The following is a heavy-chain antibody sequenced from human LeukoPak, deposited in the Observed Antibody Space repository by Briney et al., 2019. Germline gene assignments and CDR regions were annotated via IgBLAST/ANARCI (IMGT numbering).Heavy chain of an antibody. D-gene: IGHD3-10*01. CDR1: GFTVSSYS. Sequence: PGGSLRLSCAASGFTVSSYSMSWVRQAPGKGLEWVPVIYSGGTTNSADSVKGRFTISRDKSKNTLYLLMNSLRAEDTAVYYCARDRDAFWGQGTLVTVSS. CDR3: ARDRDAF. V-gene: IGHV3-53*01. CDR2: IYSGGTT. J-gene: IGHJ4*02.